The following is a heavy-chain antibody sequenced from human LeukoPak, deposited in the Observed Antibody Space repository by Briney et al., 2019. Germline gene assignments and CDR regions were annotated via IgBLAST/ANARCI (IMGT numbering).Heavy chain of an antibody. CDR2: VQPDGSAK. D-gene: IGHD6-19*01. CDR1: GFTFRSDW. CDR3: ARDFFGWSSLGH. J-gene: IGHJ1*01. Sequence: GGSLRLSCAASGFTFRSDWMNWVRQAPGKGLEWVAHVQPDGSAKIYADSVKGRFTISRDNAKDSVYLQMNSLRVEDTAVYYCARDFFGWSSLGHWGQGTLVTVSS. V-gene: IGHV3-7*01.